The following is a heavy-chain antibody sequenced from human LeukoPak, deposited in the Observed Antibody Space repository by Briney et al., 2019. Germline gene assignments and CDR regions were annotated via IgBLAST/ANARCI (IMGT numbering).Heavy chain of an antibody. V-gene: IGHV1-69*05. CDR2: IIPMLGRS. J-gene: IGHJ5*02. CDR1: GGSFSSYG. Sequence: GSSVKVSCKASGGSFSSYGISWVRQAPGQGLEWMGGIIPMLGRSNYAQKFQGRVTISTDESTSTAYMEMSSLRSEGTAVYYCAREDHTANNWFDPWGQGTLVTVSS. D-gene: IGHD5-18*01. CDR3: AREDHTANNWFDP.